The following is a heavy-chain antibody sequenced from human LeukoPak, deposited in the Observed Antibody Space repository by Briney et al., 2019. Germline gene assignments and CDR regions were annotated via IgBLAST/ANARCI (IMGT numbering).Heavy chain of an antibody. V-gene: IGHV3-64D*06. D-gene: IGHD2-2*01. J-gene: IGHJ4*02. Sequence: GGSLRLSCSASGFTFSSYAMHWVRQAPGKGLEYVSAISSNGGSTYYADSVKGRFTISRDNSKNTLYLQMSSLRAEDTAVYYCVSGDYCSSTSCPIDYWGQGTLVTVSS. CDR2: ISSNGGST. CDR3: VSGDYCSSTSCPIDY. CDR1: GFTFSSYA.